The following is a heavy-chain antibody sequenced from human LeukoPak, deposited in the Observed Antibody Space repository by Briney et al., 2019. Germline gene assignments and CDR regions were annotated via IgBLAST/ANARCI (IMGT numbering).Heavy chain of an antibody. CDR3: AKDRLEGSDFDY. D-gene: IGHD6-6*01. J-gene: IGHJ4*02. CDR1: GFTFSSYA. V-gene: IGHV3-23*01. Sequence: PGGSLRLSCAASGFTFSSYAMSWVRQAPGKGLEWVSAVSGSGGSTYYADSVKGRFTISRDNSKNTLYLQMNSLRAEDTAVYYCAKDRLEGSDFDYWGQGTLVTVSS. CDR2: VSGSGGST.